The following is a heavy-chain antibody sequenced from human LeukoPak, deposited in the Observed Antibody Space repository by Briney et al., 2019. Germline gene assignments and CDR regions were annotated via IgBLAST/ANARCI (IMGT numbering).Heavy chain of an antibody. D-gene: IGHD6-19*01. Sequence: GESLRISCQVSGYRFTTYWITWVRQMPGKGLEWMGIIYPGDSDTTYSPSFQGQVTISADKSISTAYLQWSSLKASDTAMYYCARFSSGFDYWGQGTLVTVSS. CDR2: IYPGDSDT. J-gene: IGHJ4*02. CDR3: ARFSSGFDY. V-gene: IGHV5-51*01. CDR1: GYRFTTYW.